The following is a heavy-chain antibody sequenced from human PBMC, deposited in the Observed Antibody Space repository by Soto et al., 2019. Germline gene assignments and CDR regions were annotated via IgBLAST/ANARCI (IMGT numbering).Heavy chain of an antibody. CDR3: ARDGKSGAACTYYYYGMDV. CDR1: GFTVSSNY. CDR2: IYSGGST. D-gene: IGHD6-13*01. Sequence: EVQLVETGGGLIQPGGSLRLSCAASGFTVSSNYMSWVRQAPGKGLEWVSVIYSGGSTYYADSVKGRFTISRDNSKNTLYLQMNSLRAEDTAVYYRARDGKSGAACTYYYYGMDVWGQGTTVTVSS. J-gene: IGHJ6*02. V-gene: IGHV3-53*02.